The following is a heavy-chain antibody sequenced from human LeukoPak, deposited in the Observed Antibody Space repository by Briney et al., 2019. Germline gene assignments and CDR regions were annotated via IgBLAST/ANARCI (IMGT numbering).Heavy chain of an antibody. J-gene: IGHJ4*02. D-gene: IGHD1-26*01. CDR3: ASQWPGELLDSHGDY. CDR1: GYTFTSYG. Sequence: GASVKVSCKASGYTFTSYGISWVRQAPGQGLEWMGGIIPIFGTANYAQKFQGRVTITADESTSTAYMELSSLRSEDTAVYYCASQWPGELLDSHGDYWGQGTLVTVSS. V-gene: IGHV1-69*13. CDR2: IIPIFGTA.